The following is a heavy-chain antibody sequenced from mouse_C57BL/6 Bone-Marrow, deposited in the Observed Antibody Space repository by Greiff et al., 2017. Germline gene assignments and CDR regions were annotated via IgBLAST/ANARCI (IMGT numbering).Heavy chain of an antibody. CDR3: AIENIYYGSSYVGY. V-gene: IGHV1-74*01. D-gene: IGHD1-1*01. CDR1: GYTFTSYW. J-gene: IGHJ2*01. CDR2: IHPSDSDT. Sequence: QVQLKQPGAELVKPGASVKVSCKASGYTFTSYWMHWVKQRPGQGLEWIGRIHPSDSDTNYNQKFKGKATLTVDKSSSTAYMQLSSLTSEDSAVYYCAIENIYYGSSYVGYWGQGTTLTVSS.